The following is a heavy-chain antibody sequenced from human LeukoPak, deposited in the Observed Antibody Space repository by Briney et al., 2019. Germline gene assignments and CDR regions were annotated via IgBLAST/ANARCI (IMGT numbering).Heavy chain of an antibody. D-gene: IGHD3-10*01. J-gene: IGHJ4*02. CDR3: TTVFGTLGDY. Sequence: RPGGSLRLPCAASGFTFSNAWMNWVRQAPGKGLEWVGRIKSKTDGRTTDYAAPVKGRFTISRDDSKNTLYLQMNSLKTEDTAVYYCTTVFGTLGDYWGQGTLVTVSS. CDR1: GFTFSNAW. CDR2: IKSKTDGRTT. V-gene: IGHV3-15*07.